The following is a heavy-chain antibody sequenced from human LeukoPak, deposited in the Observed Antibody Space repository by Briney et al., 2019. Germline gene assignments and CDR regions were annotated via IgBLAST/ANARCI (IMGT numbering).Heavy chain of an antibody. D-gene: IGHD3-22*01. CDR1: GYIFIGYY. V-gene: IGHV1-2*02. CDR3: ARHYYDSSAFSNWFDP. J-gene: IGHJ5*02. CDR2: INPNSGDT. Sequence: ASVKVSCKAFGYIFIGYYIHWVRQAPGQGLEWMGWINPNSGDTSYAQKFQGRVTMTRDTSISTAYMEVSGLRSDDTAVYYCARHYYDSSAFSNWFDPWGQGTLVTVSS.